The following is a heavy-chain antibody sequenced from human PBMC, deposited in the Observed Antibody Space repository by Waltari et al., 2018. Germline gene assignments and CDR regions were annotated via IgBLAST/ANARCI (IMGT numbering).Heavy chain of an antibody. CDR3: TRGGSRGFDH. V-gene: IGHV3-74*01. D-gene: IGHD3-16*01. J-gene: IGHJ4*02. CDR1: GFDSSTCW. CDR2: RNSKDVTP. Sequence: EVQLVESGGGLVQPGGSLRLSCAASGFDSSTCWMHWVRQAPGKGLVWVSRRNSKDVTPSYADSVKCRFTISRDNGRNTVYLKMYDRRVDDTAVYYCTRGGSRGFDHWGQGTLVTVSS.